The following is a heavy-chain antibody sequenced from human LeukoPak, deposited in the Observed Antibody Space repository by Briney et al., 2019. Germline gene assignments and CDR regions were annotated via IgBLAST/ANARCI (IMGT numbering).Heavy chain of an antibody. J-gene: IGHJ4*02. V-gene: IGHV4-59*01. CDR3: ARRNVGYRSGQLDY. D-gene: IGHD6-19*01. CDR2: IYYSGST. CDR1: GGSISSYY. Sequence: PSETLSLTCAVSGGSISSYYWSWIRQPPGKGLEWIGYIYYSGSTNYNPSLKSRVTISVDTSKNQFSLKLSSVTAADTAVYYCARRNVGYRSGQLDYWGQGTLVTVSS.